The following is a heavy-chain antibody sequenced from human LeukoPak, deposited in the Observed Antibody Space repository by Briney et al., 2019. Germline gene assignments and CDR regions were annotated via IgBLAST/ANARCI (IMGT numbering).Heavy chain of an antibody. J-gene: IGHJ4*02. CDR1: GFTFSNYA. V-gene: IGHV3-48*02. CDR3: AGVKYFDY. CDR2: ISSSSGTI. Sequence: GGSLRLSCAASGFTFSNYAMAWVRQAPGKGLEWISYISSSSGTIYYADSVKGRLIISRDNAKNSLYLQMNSLRDEDTAVYYCAGVKYFDYWGQGTLVTVSS.